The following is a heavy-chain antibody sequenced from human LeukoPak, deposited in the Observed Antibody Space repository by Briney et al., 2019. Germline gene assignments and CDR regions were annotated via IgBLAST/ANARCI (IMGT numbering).Heavy chain of an antibody. J-gene: IGHJ4*02. CDR2: IKPNNGGT. Sequence: GASVKVSCKASRYMFSDYYVQWVRQAPGQGLEWMAWIKPNNGGTTFAQKFQGRVTLTRDTSISTAYMQLSGLRSEDTAMYYCAREAGGVSDYWGQGTLVTVSS. CDR3: AREAGGVSDY. CDR1: RYMFSDYY. D-gene: IGHD2-8*02. V-gene: IGHV1-2*02.